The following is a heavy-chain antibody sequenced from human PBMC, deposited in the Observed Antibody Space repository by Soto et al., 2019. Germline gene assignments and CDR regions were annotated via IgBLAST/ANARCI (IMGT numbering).Heavy chain of an antibody. CDR3: AKDPVDSSGYYYGY. Sequence: EVQLLESGGGLVQPGGSLRLSCAASGFTFSSYAMSWVRQAPGKGLEWVSAISGSGGSTYYADSAKGRFTISRDNSKNALYLQMNSLRAEDTAVYYCAKDPVDSSGYYYGYWGQGTLVTVSS. V-gene: IGHV3-23*01. CDR2: ISGSGGST. CDR1: GFTFSSYA. J-gene: IGHJ4*02. D-gene: IGHD3-22*01.